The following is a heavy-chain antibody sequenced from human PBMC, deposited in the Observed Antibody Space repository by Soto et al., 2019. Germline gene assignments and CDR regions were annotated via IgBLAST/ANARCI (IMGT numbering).Heavy chain of an antibody. CDR2: IRSSRSYT. Sequence: GGSLRLSCAASGFPFSDYYMSWIRQAPGKGLEWVSYIRSSRSYTNYAEPVKGRFTISRDNAKNSLYLQMSSLRAEDTAVYYCAREYSNSFDYWGQGTLVTVSS. V-gene: IGHV3-11*06. D-gene: IGHD6-6*01. J-gene: IGHJ4*02. CDR3: AREYSNSFDY. CDR1: GFPFSDYY.